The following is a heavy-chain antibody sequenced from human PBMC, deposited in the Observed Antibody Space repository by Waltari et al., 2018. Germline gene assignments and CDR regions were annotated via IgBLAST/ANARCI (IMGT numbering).Heavy chain of an antibody. CDR3: ARGRNDLSAFFDP. D-gene: IGHD2-21*02. J-gene: IGHJ5*02. Sequence: QVQLVQSGAEVTKPGASVTVSCPASGSRSTCYYLHWLRQAPGQGLEWMGRIIPDSGVTKYAQNFQGRVTMTRDTSTNTAYMELNSLTSDDTAVYYCARGRNDLSAFFDPWGQGTLVAVSS. CDR1: GSRSTCYY. V-gene: IGHV1-2*06. CDR2: IIPDSGVT.